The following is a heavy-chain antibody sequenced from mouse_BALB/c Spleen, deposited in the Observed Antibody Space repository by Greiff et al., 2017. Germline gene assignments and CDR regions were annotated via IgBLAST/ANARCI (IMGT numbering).Heavy chain of an antibody. Sequence: VQLQQSGPELVKPGASVKVSCKASGYAFTSYNMYWVKQSHGKSLEWIGYIDPYNGGTSYNQKFKGKATLTVDKSSSTAYMHLNSLTSEDSAVYYCARSLIYYYGSSPHWYFDVWGAGTTVTVSS. D-gene: IGHD1-1*01. CDR2: IDPYNGGT. CDR1: GYAFTSYN. CDR3: ARSLIYYYGSSPHWYFDV. V-gene: IGHV1S135*01. J-gene: IGHJ1*01.